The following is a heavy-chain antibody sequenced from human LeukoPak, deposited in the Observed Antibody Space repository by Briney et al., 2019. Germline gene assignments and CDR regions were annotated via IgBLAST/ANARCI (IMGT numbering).Heavy chain of an antibody. V-gene: IGHV3-30*02. CDR1: GFTFSNYG. D-gene: IGHD1-26*01. Sequence: QTGGSLRLSCAASGFTFSNYGMHWVRQAPGQGLEWVAFIHYDGNNKYYADSVKGRFTISRDNSKNTLFLQMNSLRAEDTAVYYCAKDQGTVSSGSLLLFDYWGQGTLVTVSS. J-gene: IGHJ4*02. CDR2: IHYDGNNK. CDR3: AKDQGTVSSGSLLLFDY.